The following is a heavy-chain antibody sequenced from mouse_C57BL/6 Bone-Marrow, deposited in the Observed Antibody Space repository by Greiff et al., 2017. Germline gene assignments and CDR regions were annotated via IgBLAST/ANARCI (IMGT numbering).Heavy chain of an antibody. V-gene: IGHV1-81*01. Sequence: VQVVESGAELARPGASVKLSCKASGYTFTSYGISWVKQRTGQGLEWIGEIYPRSGNTNYNEKFKGKATLTADKSSSTAYMELRSLTSEDSAVYFCARYSSYVNYAMDYWGQGTSVTVSS. CDR3: ARYSSYVNYAMDY. CDR1: GYTFTSYG. CDR2: IYPRSGNT. D-gene: IGHD1-1*01. J-gene: IGHJ4*01.